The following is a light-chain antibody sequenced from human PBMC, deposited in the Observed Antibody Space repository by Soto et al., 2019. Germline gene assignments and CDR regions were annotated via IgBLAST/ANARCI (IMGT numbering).Light chain of an antibody. CDR2: AAS. CDR3: QQINSYPHT. J-gene: IGKJ2*01. Sequence: DIQLTQSPSFLSASVGDRVTITCRVSQGISSYLAWYQQKPGKAPKVLIYAASSLQSGVPSRFSGSGSGTEFTLTISSLQPEDFATYYCQQINSYPHTFGQGTKLEIK. CDR1: QGISSY. V-gene: IGKV1-9*01.